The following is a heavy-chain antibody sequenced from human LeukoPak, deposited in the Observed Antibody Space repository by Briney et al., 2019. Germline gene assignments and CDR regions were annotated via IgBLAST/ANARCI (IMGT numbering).Heavy chain of an antibody. Sequence: SQTLSLTCTVSGGSISSGSYYWSWIRQPAGKGLEWIGRIYTSGSTNYNPSLKSRVTISVDTSKNQFSLKLSSVTAADTAVYYCARSPVTGGFNDYWGQGTLVTVSS. CDR1: GGSISSGSYY. CDR2: IYTSGST. J-gene: IGHJ4*02. V-gene: IGHV4-61*02. D-gene: IGHD2-21*02. CDR3: ARSPVTGGFNDY.